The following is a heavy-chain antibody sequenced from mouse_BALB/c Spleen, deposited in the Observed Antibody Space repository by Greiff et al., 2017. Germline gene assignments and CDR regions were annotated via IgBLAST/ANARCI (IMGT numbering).Heavy chain of an antibody. Sequence: LQESGPGLVKPSQSLSLTCSVTGYSITSGYYWNWIRQFPGNKLEWMGYISYDGSNNYNPSLKNRISITRDTSKNQFFLKLNSVTTEDTATYYCARDGYDIGFAYWGQGTLVTVSA. CDR1: GYSITSGYY. CDR2: ISYDGSN. CDR3: ARDGYDIGFAY. J-gene: IGHJ3*01. D-gene: IGHD2-2*01. V-gene: IGHV3-6*02.